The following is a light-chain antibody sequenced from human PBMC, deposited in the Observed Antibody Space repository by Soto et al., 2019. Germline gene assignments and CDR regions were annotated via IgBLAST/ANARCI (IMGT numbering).Light chain of an antibody. J-gene: IGLJ2*01. CDR3: TSYASGSSHVV. CDR2: DVN. V-gene: IGLV2-14*01. Sequence: QSVLTQPASVSGSPGQSITLSCPGTSSEIGGYDYVSWYQRHPAKAPKLIIYDVNNRPSGVSNRFSGSKSGNTASLTISGLPAGDEADYYCTSYASGSSHVVFGGGTKLTVL. CDR1: SSEIGGYDY.